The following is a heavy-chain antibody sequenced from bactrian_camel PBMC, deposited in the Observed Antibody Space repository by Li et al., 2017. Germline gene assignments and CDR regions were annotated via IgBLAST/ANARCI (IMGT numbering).Heavy chain of an antibody. D-gene: IGHD5*01. CDR3: ATARPRWVGYTPFGY. J-gene: IGHJ6*01. CDR1: GITFSRHD. Sequence: VQLVESGGGSVQPGESLRLACVASGITFSRHDMSWVRQAPGKEVEWVAGITSLPSLFRAASYADSVKGRFSISRDNRKNTVYLQMNSLKPEDTAVYFCATARPRWVGYTPFGYWGQGTQVTVS. V-gene: IGHV3S40*01. CDR2: ITSLPSLFRAA.